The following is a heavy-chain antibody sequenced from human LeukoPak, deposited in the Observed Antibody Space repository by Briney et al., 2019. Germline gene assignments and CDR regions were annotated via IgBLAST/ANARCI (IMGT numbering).Heavy chain of an antibody. CDR3: ASNTGSDSSGYAY. Sequence: ASVKVSCKASGYTFTSYGISWVRQAPGQGLEWMGWISAYNGDTNYAQKLQDRVTMSTDTSTRTAYMELRSLRSDDTAVYYCASNTGSDSSGYAYWDQGTLVTVSS. J-gene: IGHJ4*02. CDR1: GYTFTSYG. V-gene: IGHV1-18*01. CDR2: ISAYNGDT. D-gene: IGHD3-22*01.